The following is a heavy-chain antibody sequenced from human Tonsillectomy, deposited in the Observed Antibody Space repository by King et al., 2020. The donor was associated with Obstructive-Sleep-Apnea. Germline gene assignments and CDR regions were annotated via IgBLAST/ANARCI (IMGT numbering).Heavy chain of an antibody. V-gene: IGHV1-8*01. J-gene: IGHJ4*02. CDR3: ARNPPLPGDFDY. D-gene: IGHD1-1*01. CDR1: GYACTSYD. CDR2: MNPNRGNT. Sequence: GGEVRRPGASVRVSGRTSGYACTSYDSNWVRQATGQGLEWMGWMNPNRGNTGYSQTFSVRGTMTRNTSISTAYMELSSLRSDDTAVYFCARNPPLPGDFDYWGQGTLVTVSS.